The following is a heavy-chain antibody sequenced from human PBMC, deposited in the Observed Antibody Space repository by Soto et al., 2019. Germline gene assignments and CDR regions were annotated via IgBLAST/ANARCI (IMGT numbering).Heavy chain of an antibody. Sequence: EVQLLESGGGLVQPGGSLKLSCAVSGFTFTIYAMCWVRQAPGKGLEWVSGINDDGDRTYYPDSVRGRFTISRDNSKNTLYRQMNSLGAEDTGVYYCAREEWTDRRPYLYSGMDVWGQGTTVTVSS. V-gene: IGHV3-23*01. J-gene: IGHJ6*02. CDR2: INDDGDRT. D-gene: IGHD3-3*01. CDR1: GFTFTIYA. CDR3: AREEWTDRRPYLYSGMDV.